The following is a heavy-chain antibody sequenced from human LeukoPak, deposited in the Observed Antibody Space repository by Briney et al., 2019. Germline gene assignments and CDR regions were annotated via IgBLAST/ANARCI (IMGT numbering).Heavy chain of an antibody. V-gene: IGHV4-38-2*02. Sequence: SETLSLTCTVSGYSISSTYYWGWIRQPPGKGLEWIGSMYHGGSTYYNPFLKSRVTLSADTSKNQFSLSLTSVTAADMAVYYCARPSGAFQHFYYMDVWGKGTTVTVSS. D-gene: IGHD4/OR15-4a*01. CDR3: ARPSGAFQHFYYMDV. CDR2: MYHGGST. CDR1: GYSISSTYY. J-gene: IGHJ6*03.